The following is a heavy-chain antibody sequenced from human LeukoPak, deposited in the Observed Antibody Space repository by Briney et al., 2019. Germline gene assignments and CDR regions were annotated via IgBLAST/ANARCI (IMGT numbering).Heavy chain of an antibody. CDR2: IWSDGTNR. J-gene: IGHJ5*02. V-gene: IGHV3-33*01. CDR3: ARKGGAGGNPDSWFDP. CDR1: GLTFSNYA. D-gene: IGHD1-26*01. Sequence: GGSLRFSCAASGLTFSNYAMHGVRQAPGKGPEWVAVIWSDGTNRHYTDSVKGRFTISRDNSKNTLYLQMDSLRDEDTAVYYCARKGGAGGNPDSWFDPWGQGSQVTVSS.